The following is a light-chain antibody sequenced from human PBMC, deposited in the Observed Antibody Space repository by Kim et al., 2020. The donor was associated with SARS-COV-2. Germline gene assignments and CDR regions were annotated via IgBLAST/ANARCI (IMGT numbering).Light chain of an antibody. CDR1: ERDVSGSLY. J-gene: IGLJ1*01. Sequence: QAVTVTGAGPERDVSGSLYISRKQQHPGRPPKRHIYEDTTRPSGVSNRFSRSKSGNTAPLPISGLQGEDEAVYFCNSCKRSSTYGFGRGTKVTVL. CDR2: EDT. CDR3: NSCKRSSTYG. V-gene: IGLV2-14*03.